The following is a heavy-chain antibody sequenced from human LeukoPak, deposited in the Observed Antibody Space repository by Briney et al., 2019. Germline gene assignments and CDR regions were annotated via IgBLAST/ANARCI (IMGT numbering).Heavy chain of an antibody. J-gene: IGHJ6*03. CDR1: GGSISSYY. V-gene: IGHV4-59*01. D-gene: IGHD4-11*01. Sequence: SETLSLTCTVSGGSISSYYWSWIRQPPGKGLEWIGYIYYSGSTNYNPSLKSRVTISVDTSKNQFSLKLSSVTAADTAVYYCARETPQYSWDYYYYMDVWGKGTTVSVSS. CDR3: ARETPQYSWDYYYYMDV. CDR2: IYYSGST.